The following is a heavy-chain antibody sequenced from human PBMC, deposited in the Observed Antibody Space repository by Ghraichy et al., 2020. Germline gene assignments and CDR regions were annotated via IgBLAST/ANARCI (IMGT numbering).Heavy chain of an antibody. CDR2: ISGGGITT. Sequence: LSLTCAASGVIFNNYAMSWVRQAPGKGLEWVSAISGGGITTYYADSVKGRFTISRDNSKNTVYLQMNSLRAEDTAVYYCAKGYSTSSFRSLDYWGQGTLVTVSS. V-gene: IGHV3-23*01. CDR1: GVIFNNYA. J-gene: IGHJ4*02. D-gene: IGHD6-6*01. CDR3: AKGYSTSSFRSLDY.